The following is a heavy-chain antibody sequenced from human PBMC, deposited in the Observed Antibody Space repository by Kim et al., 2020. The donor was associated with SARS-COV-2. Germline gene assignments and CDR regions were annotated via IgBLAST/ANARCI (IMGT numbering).Heavy chain of an antibody. D-gene: IGHD6-19*01. CDR2: T. Sequence: TTYADSVKCRITISRDTSKNTLYLQMNSLRAEDTAVYYCASGRQWLALDYWGQGTLVTVSS. V-gene: IGHV3-53*01. J-gene: IGHJ4*02. CDR3: ASGRQWLALDY.